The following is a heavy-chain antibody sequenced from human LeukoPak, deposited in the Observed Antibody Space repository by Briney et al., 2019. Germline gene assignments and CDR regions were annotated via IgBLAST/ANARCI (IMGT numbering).Heavy chain of an antibody. J-gene: IGHJ4*02. CDR3: ARDSPPGTYFDY. Sequence: GGSLRLSCAASGFTFSSYSMNWVRQAPGKGLEWVSSISSSSSYIYYADSVKGLFTISRDNAKNSLYLQMNSLRAEDTAVYYCARDSPPGTYFDYWGQGTLVTVSS. V-gene: IGHV3-21*01. CDR2: ISSSSSYI. CDR1: GFTFSSYS. D-gene: IGHD1/OR15-1a*01.